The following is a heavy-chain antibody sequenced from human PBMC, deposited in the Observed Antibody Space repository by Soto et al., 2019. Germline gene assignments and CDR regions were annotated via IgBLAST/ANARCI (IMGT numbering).Heavy chain of an antibody. Sequence: EVQLVETGGTLVQPGGSLRLSCAASGFSVRSSYMTWVRQAPAKGLEWVSHIYSDGTTHHADSVKGRVTITRDNSENTLYLQLTSLRTEYTALYYCARGYGTSYGFGFWGQGTLVTVSS. J-gene: IGHJ4*02. CDR1: GFSVRSSY. V-gene: IGHV3-53*02. CDR2: IYSDGTT. CDR3: ARGYGTSYGFGF. D-gene: IGHD5-18*01.